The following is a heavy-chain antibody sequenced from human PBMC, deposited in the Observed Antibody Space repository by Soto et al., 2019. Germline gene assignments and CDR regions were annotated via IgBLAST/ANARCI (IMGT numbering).Heavy chain of an antibody. J-gene: IGHJ6*02. V-gene: IGHV3-30*18. D-gene: IGHD2-21*02. CDR3: AKVYCGGDCYARPAGMDV. CDR2: ISYDGSNK. CDR1: GFTFSSYG. Sequence: GGSLRLSCAASGFTFSSYGMHWVRQAPGKGLEWVAVISYDGSNKYYADSVKGRFTISRDNSKNTLYLQMNSLRAEDTAVYYCAKVYCGGDCYARPAGMDVRGQGTTVTVSS.